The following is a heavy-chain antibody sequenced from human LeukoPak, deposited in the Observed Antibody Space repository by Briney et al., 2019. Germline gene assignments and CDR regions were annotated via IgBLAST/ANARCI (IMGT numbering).Heavy chain of an antibody. Sequence: SDTLSLTCAVSGYSISSDNWWGWIRQPPGKGLEWIGYIYYSGSTLYNSSLKSRVTMSVDTSKNQFSLKLSSVTAVDTAVYYCARNQAVAGNHGAFDIWGQGTMVTVSS. J-gene: IGHJ3*02. CDR1: GYSISSDNW. D-gene: IGHD6-19*01. CDR2: IYYSGST. V-gene: IGHV4-28*01. CDR3: ARNQAVAGNHGAFDI.